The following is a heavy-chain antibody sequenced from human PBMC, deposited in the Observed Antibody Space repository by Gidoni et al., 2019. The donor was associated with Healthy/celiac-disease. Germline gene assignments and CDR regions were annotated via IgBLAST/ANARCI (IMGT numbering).Heavy chain of an antibody. D-gene: IGHD3-22*01. J-gene: IGHJ3*02. CDR2: ISWNSGSI. Sequence: GGLVQPGRSLRLSCAASGFTFDDYAMHWVRQAPGKGLEWVSGISWNSGSIGYADSVKGRFTISRDNAKNSLYLQMNSLRAEDTALYYCAKDEHYDRSGYYRSESWAAFDIWGQGTMVTVSS. CDR1: GFTFDDYA. V-gene: IGHV3-9*01. CDR3: AKDEHYDRSGYYRSESWAAFDI.